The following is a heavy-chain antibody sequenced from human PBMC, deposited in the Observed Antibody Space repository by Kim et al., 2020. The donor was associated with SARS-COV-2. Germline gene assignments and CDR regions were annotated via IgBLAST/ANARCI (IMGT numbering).Heavy chain of an antibody. D-gene: IGHD5-12*01. J-gene: IGHJ2*01. CDR1: GFTVSSNY. Sequence: GGSLRLSCAASGFTVSSNYMSWVRQAPGKGLEWVSVIYSGGSTYYADSVKGRFTISRHNSKNTLYLQMNSLRAEDTAVYYCARAKRGYSGYDSFLPYFDLWGRGTLVTVSS. V-gene: IGHV3-53*04. CDR3: ARAKRGYSGYDSFLPYFDL. CDR2: IYSGGST.